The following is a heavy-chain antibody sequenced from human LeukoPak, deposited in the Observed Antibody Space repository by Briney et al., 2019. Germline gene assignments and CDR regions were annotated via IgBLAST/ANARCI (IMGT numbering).Heavy chain of an antibody. J-gene: IGHJ2*01. V-gene: IGHV1-24*01. D-gene: IGHD6-19*01. Sequence: GASVKVSCKVSGYTLTELSMHWVRQAPGKGHEWMGGFDPEDGETIYAQKFHGRVTMTEDTSTDTAYMELSSLRSEDTAVYYCARGSGFSSGWYGWYFDLWGRGTLVTVSS. CDR2: FDPEDGET. CDR1: GYTLTELS. CDR3: ARGSGFSSGWYGWYFDL.